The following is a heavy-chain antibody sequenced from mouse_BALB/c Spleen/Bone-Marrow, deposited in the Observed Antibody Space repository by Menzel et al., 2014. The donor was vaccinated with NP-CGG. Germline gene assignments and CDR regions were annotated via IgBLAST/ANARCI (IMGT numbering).Heavy chain of an antibody. J-gene: IGHJ2*01. V-gene: IGHV14-3*02. Sequence: VQLKESGAELVKPGASVKLSCTASGYNIKDTYMNWVKQRAEQGLEWIGRIDPANGYTEYDPKFQGKAAIIADTSSNTACLQLGSLTSEDTAVYYCATLTGTFDYWAQGTTLTVSS. CDR1: GYNIKDTY. D-gene: IGHD4-1*01. CDR2: IDPANGYT. CDR3: ATLTGTFDY.